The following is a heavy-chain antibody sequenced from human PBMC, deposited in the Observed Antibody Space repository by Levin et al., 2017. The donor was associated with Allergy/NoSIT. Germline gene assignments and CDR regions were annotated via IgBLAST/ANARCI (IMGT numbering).Heavy chain of an antibody. Sequence: KVSCQASGYTINSYWIAWVRQLPGKGLEWMAIIYPDDSDVRYNPSFEGQVIVSADKTIKTAYLQWSSLTASDSGTYYCARWGGLSRERGFDFWGQGTLFTVS. V-gene: IGHV5-51*01. CDR2: IYPDDSDV. CDR3: ARWGGLSRERGFDF. CDR1: GYTINSYW. J-gene: IGHJ5*01. D-gene: IGHD1-1*01.